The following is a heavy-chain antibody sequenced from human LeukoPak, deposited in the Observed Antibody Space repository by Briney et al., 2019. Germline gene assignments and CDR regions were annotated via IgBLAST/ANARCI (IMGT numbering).Heavy chain of an antibody. J-gene: IGHJ6*02. V-gene: IGHV3-33*01. CDR2: IWYDGSNK. Sequence: QPGRSLRLSCAASGFTFSSYGMHWVRQAPGKGLEWVAVIWYDGSNKYYADSVKGRFSISRDNSKNTLYLQMNSLRAEDTAVYYCARGQGSGSPLLYGMDVWGQGTTVTVSS. D-gene: IGHD3-10*01. CDR1: GFTFSSYG. CDR3: ARGQGSGSPLLYGMDV.